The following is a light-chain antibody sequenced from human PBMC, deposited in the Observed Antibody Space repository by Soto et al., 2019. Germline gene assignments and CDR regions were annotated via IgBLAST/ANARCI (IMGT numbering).Light chain of an antibody. V-gene: IGLV2-14*01. CDR1: SSDIGAYNY. J-gene: IGLJ3*02. CDR3: SSYTTTNTWV. Sequence: QSALTQPASVSGSPGQSITISCTGTSSDIGAYNYVSWYQHHPGKVPRLIIYVVSNRPSGVSNRFSASKSGNTASLTISGLQTEDEADYYCSSYTTTNTWVFGGGTQLTVL. CDR2: VVS.